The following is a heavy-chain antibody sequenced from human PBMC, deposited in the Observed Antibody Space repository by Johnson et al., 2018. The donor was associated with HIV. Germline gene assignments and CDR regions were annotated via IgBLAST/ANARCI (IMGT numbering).Heavy chain of an antibody. J-gene: IGHJ3*02. V-gene: IGHV3-74*01. CDR3: ARERGLGHAFDI. Sequence: VQLVESGGDLVQPGGSLRLSCVASGFSFSNYWMHWVRQAPGKGPVWVSRISPDESKTDYADSVKGRFTISRDNAKNTLHLQMNSLRGEDQAVYYCARERGLGHAFDIWGQGTMVTVSS. CDR2: ISPDESKT. CDR1: GFSFSNYW. D-gene: IGHD7-27*01.